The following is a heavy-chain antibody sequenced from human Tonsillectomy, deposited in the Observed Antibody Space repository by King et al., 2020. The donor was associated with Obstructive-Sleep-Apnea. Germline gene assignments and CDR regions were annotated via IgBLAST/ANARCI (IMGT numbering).Heavy chain of an antibody. V-gene: IGHV5-51*01. CDR3: ARHQNRVGGFSDAGPFDI. Sequence: QLVQSGAEVKKPAESLKISCQGSGYRFPNYWIGWVRQMPGKGLECMGIIYPDDSDTRYSPSFQGQVTISADKSTSTAFLQWSSLKASDTAMYYCARHQNRVGGFSDAGPFDIWGQGTMVTVSS. CDR2: IYPDDSDT. J-gene: IGHJ3*02. CDR1: GYRFPNYW. D-gene: IGHD5-12*01.